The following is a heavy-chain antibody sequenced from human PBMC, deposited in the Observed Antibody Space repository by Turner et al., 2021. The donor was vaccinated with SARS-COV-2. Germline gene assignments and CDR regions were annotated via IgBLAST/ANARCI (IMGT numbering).Heavy chain of an antibody. J-gene: IGHJ4*02. CDR3: AHAGLEISSHFDY. CDR1: GFTFSSYA. CDR2: ISGSGGSS. V-gene: IGHV3-23*01. Sequence: EVQMLESGGGLVQPGTSLRLSCAASGFTFSSYAMSWVRQAPGKGLEWVSAISGSGGSSYYAASVKCRFTISRDNSKNTLYLQMTSLRAEDTAVYYCAHAGLEISSHFDYWGQGNLVTVSS. D-gene: IGHD3-3*01.